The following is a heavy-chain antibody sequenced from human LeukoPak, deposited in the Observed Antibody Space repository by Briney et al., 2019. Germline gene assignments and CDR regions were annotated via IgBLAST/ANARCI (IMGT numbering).Heavy chain of an antibody. V-gene: IGHV3-11*06. CDR3: AAGGYGYISY. D-gene: IGHD5-12*01. CDR2: ITGGSGYT. J-gene: IGHJ4*02. Sequence: PGGSLRLSCAASELTLTNFYMSCIRQAPGKGLEWVSYITGGSGYTNYAESVRSRFTISRDTAKNSLYLKMNSLRAEDTAVYYCAAGGYGYISYWGQGTLVTVSS. CDR1: ELTLTNFY.